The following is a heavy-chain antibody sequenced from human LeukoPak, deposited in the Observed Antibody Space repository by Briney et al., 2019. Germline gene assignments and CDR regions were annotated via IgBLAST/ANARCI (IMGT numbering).Heavy chain of an antibody. Sequence: GSRRLSCAASGFTFRDYTMNWVRQAPGKGLEWVSAISKSGTCIKYADSVKGRFTVSRDNAKNSLFLQMNSLRVEDTAVYYCAREVVIVVEPAANTIDYWGQGTRVTVSS. D-gene: IGHD2-2*01. CDR3: AREVVIVVEPAANTIDY. CDR2: ISKSGTCI. CDR1: GFTFRDYT. J-gene: IGHJ4*02. V-gene: IGHV3-21*01.